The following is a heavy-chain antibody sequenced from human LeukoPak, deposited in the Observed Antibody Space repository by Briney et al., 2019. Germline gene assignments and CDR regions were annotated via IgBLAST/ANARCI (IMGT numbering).Heavy chain of an antibody. CDR3: ARGLLQYVDWLLPSFDY. J-gene: IGHJ4*02. CDR2: IRQAGSET. CDR1: GFIFSGYW. Sequence: GGSLRLSCAASGFIFSGYWMSWVRQAPGKGLEWVANIRQAGSETYYVDSVKGRFTISRDNAKNSLYLQMNSLRAEDTAVYYCARGLLQYVDWLLPSFDYWGQGTLVTVSS. V-gene: IGHV3-7*01. D-gene: IGHD3-9*01.